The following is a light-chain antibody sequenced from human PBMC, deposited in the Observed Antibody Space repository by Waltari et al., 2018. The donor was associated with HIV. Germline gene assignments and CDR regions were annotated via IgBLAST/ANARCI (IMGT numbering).Light chain of an antibody. Sequence: DIQLTQSPSFLSASVGDRVTITCRASQGISSYLAWYQQKPGKAPKLLIFEASTLQIGVPSRFSGSGFWTEFTLTISSLHPEDFATYSCQQLDRYPRTFGQGTKVEIK. V-gene: IGKV1-9*01. J-gene: IGKJ1*01. CDR3: QQLDRYPRT. CDR1: QGISSY. CDR2: EAS.